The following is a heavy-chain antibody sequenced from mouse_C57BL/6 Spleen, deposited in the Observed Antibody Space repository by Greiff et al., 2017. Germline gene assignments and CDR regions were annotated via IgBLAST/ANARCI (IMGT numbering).Heavy chain of an antibody. CDR3: ARKSGMITTVVARYFDV. J-gene: IGHJ1*03. V-gene: IGHV1-59*01. Sequence: QVQLQQPGAELVRPGTSVKLSCKASGYTFTSYWMHWVKQRPGQGLEWIGVIDPSDSYTNYNQKFKGKATLTVATSSSTAYMQLSSLTSEDSAVYYCARKSGMITTVVARYFDVWGKGTTVTVSS. D-gene: IGHD1-1*01. CDR2: IDPSDSYT. CDR1: GYTFTSYW.